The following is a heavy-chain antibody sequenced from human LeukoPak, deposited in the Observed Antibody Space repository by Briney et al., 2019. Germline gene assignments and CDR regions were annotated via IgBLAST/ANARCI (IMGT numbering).Heavy chain of an antibody. D-gene: IGHD2-2*01. CDR1: GYTFTTYG. CDR3: ARFYCSSISCYPGDY. J-gene: IGHJ4*02. V-gene: IGHV1-18*01. CDR2: INAYNGNT. Sequence: ASVKVSCKASGYTFTTYGITWVRQAPGQGLEWMGWINAYNGNTNYAQMLQGRVTMTTDTSTSTVYMELRSLRSDDTAVYYCARFYCSSISCYPGDYWGQGTLVTVSS.